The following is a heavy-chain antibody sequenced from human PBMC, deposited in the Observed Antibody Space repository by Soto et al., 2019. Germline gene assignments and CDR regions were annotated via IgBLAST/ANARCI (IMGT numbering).Heavy chain of an antibody. CDR3: ARDPDYGTYRLSYGMDV. CDR1: GFIVSKNY. J-gene: IGHJ6*02. V-gene: IGHV3-66*01. CDR2: IYAGGTT. Sequence: VQLAESGGGLVQPGGSLRLSCTASGFIVSKNYINWVRQAPGKGLQWLSIIYAGGTTYYADSVRDRFTISRDNSKNTVYIQMNSLRAEDTAVYYCARDPDYGTYRLSYGMDVWGQGTTVTVSS. D-gene: IGHD4-4*01.